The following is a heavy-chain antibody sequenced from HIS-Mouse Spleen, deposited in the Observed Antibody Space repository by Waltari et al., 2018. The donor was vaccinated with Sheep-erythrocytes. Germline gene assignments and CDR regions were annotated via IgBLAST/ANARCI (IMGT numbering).Heavy chain of an antibody. CDR2: ISYDGSNK. J-gene: IGHJ3*02. V-gene: IGHV3-30*18. CDR1: GFTFRSYG. CDR3: AKGDAMVYDAFDI. Sequence: QVQLVESGGGVVQPGRSLRLSCAASGFTFRSYGMHWVRRAPGKGLECVAVISYDGSNKNYEDSVKGRFTISRDNSKNTLYLQMNSLRAEDTAVYYCAKGDAMVYDAFDIWGQGTMVTVSS. D-gene: IGHD2-8*01.